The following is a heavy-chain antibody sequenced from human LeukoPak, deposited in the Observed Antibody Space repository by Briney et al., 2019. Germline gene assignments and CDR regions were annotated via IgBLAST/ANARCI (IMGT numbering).Heavy chain of an antibody. J-gene: IGHJ5*02. D-gene: IGHD2-2*01. CDR3: ARRPILYCGSTSCYQRLGWFDP. CDR2: INHSGST. CDR1: GGSFSGYY. Sequence: PSETLSLTCAVYGGSFSGYYWSWIRQPPGKGLEWIGEINHSGSTNYNPSLKSRVTISVDTSKNQFSLKLSSVTAADTAVYYCARRPILYCGSTSCYQRLGWFDPWGQGTLVTVSS. V-gene: IGHV4-34*01.